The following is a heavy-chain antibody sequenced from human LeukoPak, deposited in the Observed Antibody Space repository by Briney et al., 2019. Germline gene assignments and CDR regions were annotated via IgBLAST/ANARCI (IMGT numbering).Heavy chain of an antibody. CDR1: SGSFSGYY. Sequence: SETLSLTCAVYSGSFSGYYWSWIRQPPGKGLEWIGEINDSGSVNCNPSLKNRVTLSVDTSKNQFSLRLSSVAAADTAVYYCARRLVDSGASQVSDDWGQGTLVTVPS. V-gene: IGHV4-34*01. D-gene: IGHD2-15*01. CDR3: ARRLVDSGASQVSDD. CDR2: INDSGSV. J-gene: IGHJ4*02.